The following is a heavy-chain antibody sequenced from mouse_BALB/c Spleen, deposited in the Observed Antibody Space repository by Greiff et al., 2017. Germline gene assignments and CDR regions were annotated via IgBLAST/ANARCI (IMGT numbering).Heavy chain of an antibody. CDR3: ARSGYDYLYAMDY. Sequence: EVQVVESGGGLVQPGGSRKLSCAASGFTFSSFGMHWVRQAPEKGLEWVAYISSGSSTIYYADTVKGRFTISRDNPKNTLFLQMTSLRSEDTAMYYCARSGYDYLYAMDYWGQGTSVTVSS. CDR1: GFTFSSFG. CDR2: ISSGSSTI. D-gene: IGHD2-4*01. J-gene: IGHJ4*01. V-gene: IGHV5-17*02.